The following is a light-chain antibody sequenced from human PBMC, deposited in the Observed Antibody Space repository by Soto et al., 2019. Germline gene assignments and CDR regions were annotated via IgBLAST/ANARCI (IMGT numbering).Light chain of an antibody. Sequence: QSALTQPPSASGTPGQRVTISCSGSSSNIGSNYIYWYQHLPGTAPKLLIFKNNQRPSGVPDRFSGSKSGTSASLAISGLRSEDEAEYFCAAWDDSLSGPVFGGGTKLTVL. CDR2: KNN. V-gene: IGLV1-47*01. CDR3: AAWDDSLSGPV. CDR1: SSNIGSNY. J-gene: IGLJ3*02.